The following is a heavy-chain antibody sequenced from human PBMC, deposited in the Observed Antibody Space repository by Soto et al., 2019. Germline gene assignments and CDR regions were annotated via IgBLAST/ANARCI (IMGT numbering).Heavy chain of an antibody. D-gene: IGHD2-15*01. V-gene: IGHV3-21*01. Sequence: GGSLRLSCAVSGFTFSYYSMNWVRQAPGKGLEWVSSISSSSTRIYYADSVKGRFTISRDNAKNSLYLQINSLRAEDTAVYYCVKDGDGGKWAGFDPWGKGTLVTVSS. CDR1: GFTFSYYS. CDR3: VKDGDGGKWAGFDP. CDR2: ISSSSTRI. J-gene: IGHJ5*02.